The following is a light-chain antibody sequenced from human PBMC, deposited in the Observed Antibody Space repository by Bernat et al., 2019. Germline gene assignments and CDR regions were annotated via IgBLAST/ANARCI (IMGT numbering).Light chain of an antibody. CDR3: QQYDNLRIT. Sequence: DIQMTQSPSSLSASVGDRVTITCRASQGISNYLNWYQQKPGKAPKLLIYDASNLETGVPSRFSGSGSGTDFTFTISSLQPEDIATYYCQQYDNLRITFGQGTRLEIK. CDR2: DAS. CDR1: QGISNY. J-gene: IGKJ5*01. V-gene: IGKV1-33*01.